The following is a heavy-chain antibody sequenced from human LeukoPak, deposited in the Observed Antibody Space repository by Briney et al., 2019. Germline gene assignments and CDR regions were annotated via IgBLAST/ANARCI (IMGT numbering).Heavy chain of an antibody. D-gene: IGHD3-10*01. J-gene: IGHJ3*02. CDR3: ARARFGEFSSDAFDI. V-gene: IGHV4-59*01. Sequence: SETLSLTCTVSGGSISSYYWSWIRQPPGKGLEWIGYIYYSGSTNYNPSLKSRVTISVDTSKNQFSLKLSSVTAADTAVYYCARARFGEFSSDAFDIWGQGTMVTVSS. CDR2: IYYSGST. CDR1: GGSISSYY.